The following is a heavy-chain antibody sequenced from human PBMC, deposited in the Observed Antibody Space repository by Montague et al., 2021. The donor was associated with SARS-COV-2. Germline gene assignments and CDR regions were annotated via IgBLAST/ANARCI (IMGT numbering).Heavy chain of an antibody. D-gene: IGHD6-13*01. CDR3: ASAWSGMAAAYYYYGMDV. J-gene: IGHJ6*02. Sequence: SLRLSCAASGFTFSSYSMNWVRQAPGKGLEWVSSISSSSSYIYYTDSVKGRFTISRDNSKNTLYLQMNSLRAEDTAVYYCASAWSGMAAAYYYYGMDVWGQGTTVTVSS. CDR1: GFTFSSYS. V-gene: IGHV3-21*01. CDR2: ISSSSSYI.